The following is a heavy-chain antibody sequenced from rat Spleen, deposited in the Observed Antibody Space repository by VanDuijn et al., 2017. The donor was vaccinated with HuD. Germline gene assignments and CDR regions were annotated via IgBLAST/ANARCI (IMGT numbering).Heavy chain of an antibody. V-gene: IGHV5-22*01. CDR3: ARQEGYYGYKAYWYFDF. CDR2: ISYEGSST. CDR1: GFTFSDYY. D-gene: IGHD1-9*01. Sequence: EVQLVESGGGLVQPGRSLKLSCAASGFTFSDYYMAWVRQAPKKGLEWVASISYEGSSTYYGDSVQGRFTISRDNAKSTLYLQMNSLRSEDTATYYCARQEGYYGYKAYWYFDFWGPGTMVTVSS. J-gene: IGHJ1*01.